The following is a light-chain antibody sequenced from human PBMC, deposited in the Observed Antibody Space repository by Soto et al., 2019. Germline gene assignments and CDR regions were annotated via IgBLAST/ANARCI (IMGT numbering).Light chain of an antibody. V-gene: IGLV2-8*01. Sequence: QSALTQPPSASGSPGQSVTISCTGTSSDVGGYNYVSWYQQHPGKAPKLMIYEVSKRPSGVPDRFSGSKSGNTASLTVSGLQAEDEADYYCSSYAGSNNFGVVGTGTELAVL. CDR3: SSYAGSNNFGV. CDR2: EVS. J-gene: IGLJ1*01. CDR1: SSDVGGYNY.